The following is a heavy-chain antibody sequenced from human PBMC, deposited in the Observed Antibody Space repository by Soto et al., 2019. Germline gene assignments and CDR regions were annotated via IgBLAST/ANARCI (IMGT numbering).Heavy chain of an antibody. J-gene: IGHJ5*01. Sequence: SLKLSCAASWFTLSTYRKNWVRQAPGKGLEWGSSISSSSNYIYYADSVKGRFTIARDNAKNSLYLQMNSLRAEDTAVYYCAREPEQLELDVWGHGTLVTVSS. CDR3: AREPEQLELDV. D-gene: IGHD1-1*01. V-gene: IGHV3-21*01. CDR1: WFTLSTYR. CDR2: ISSSSNYI.